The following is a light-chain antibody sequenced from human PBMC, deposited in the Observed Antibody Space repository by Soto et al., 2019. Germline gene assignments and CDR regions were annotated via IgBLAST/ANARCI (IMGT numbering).Light chain of an antibody. V-gene: IGKV4-1*01. CDR2: WAS. CDR3: QQYYSTPLT. Sequence: DIVMTQSPDSLAVSLGERATINCKSSQSVLYSSNNKNYLAWYQQKPGQPPKLLIYWASTRESGVTDRFSGSGSGTHFTLTISSQQAEDVAVYYCQQYYSTPLTFGGGTKVEIK. CDR1: QSVLYSSNNKNY. J-gene: IGKJ4*01.